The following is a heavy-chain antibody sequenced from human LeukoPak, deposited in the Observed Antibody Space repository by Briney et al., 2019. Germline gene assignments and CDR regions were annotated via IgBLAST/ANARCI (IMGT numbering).Heavy chain of an antibody. V-gene: IGHV3-30-3*01. Sequence: GGSLRLSCAASGFTFSSYAMHWVRQAPGKGLEWVAVISYDGSNKYYADSVKGRFTISRDNSKNTLYLQMNSLRAEDTAVYYCARAPVPAAIHDWFDPWGQGTLVPVSS. D-gene: IGHD2-2*01. CDR2: ISYDGSNK. CDR1: GFTFSSYA. CDR3: ARAPVPAAIHDWFDP. J-gene: IGHJ5*02.